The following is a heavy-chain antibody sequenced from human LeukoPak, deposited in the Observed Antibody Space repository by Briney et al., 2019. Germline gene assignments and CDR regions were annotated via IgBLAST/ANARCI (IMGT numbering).Heavy chain of an antibody. CDR3: ACTAATTVIGRYYFDY. CDR1: GFTFNTYA. Sequence: PGGSLRLSCVASGFTFNTYAMSWVRQAPGKGLEWVSAISGSGGGTYYPDSVKGRFTISRDNSKHTLYLQMNSLRAEDTAVYYCACTAATTVIGRYYFDYWGQGTLVTVSS. D-gene: IGHD4-11*01. CDR2: ISGSGGGT. V-gene: IGHV3-23*01. J-gene: IGHJ4*02.